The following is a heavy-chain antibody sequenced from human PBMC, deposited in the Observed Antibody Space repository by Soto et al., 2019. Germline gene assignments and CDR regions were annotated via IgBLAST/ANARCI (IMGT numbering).Heavy chain of an antibody. CDR3: ARLRSDAFDI. Sequence: SETLSLTCTVSGGSISSSSYYWGWIRQPPGKGLEWIGSIYYSGSTYYNPSLKSRVTISVVTSKNQFSLKLSSVTAADTAVYYCARLRSDAFDIWGQATMVTVSS. V-gene: IGHV4-39*01. CDR2: IYYSGST. CDR1: GGSISSSSYY. J-gene: IGHJ3*02.